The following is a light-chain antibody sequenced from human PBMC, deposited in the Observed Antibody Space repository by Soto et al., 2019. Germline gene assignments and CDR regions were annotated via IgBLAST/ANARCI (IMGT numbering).Light chain of an antibody. Sequence: EIVLTQSPGTLSLSPGERATLSCRASQSVSSSYLAWYQQKPGQAPRLLIYDASNRATGIPARFSGSGSGTDFTLTITSLEPEDFAVYYCQQRAIWRGVTFGPGTKVDIK. CDR1: QSVSSSY. V-gene: IGKV3D-20*02. CDR2: DAS. CDR3: QQRAIWRGVT. J-gene: IGKJ3*01.